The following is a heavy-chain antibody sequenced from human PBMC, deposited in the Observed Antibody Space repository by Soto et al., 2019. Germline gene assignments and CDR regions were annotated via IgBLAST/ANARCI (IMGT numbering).Heavy chain of an antibody. J-gene: IGHJ4*02. CDR1: GFTFSSYA. Sequence: QVQLVESGGGVVQPGRSLRLSCAASGFTFSSYAMHWVRQAPGKGLEWVAVISYDGSNKYYADSVKGRFTISRDNSKNTLYLQMNSLRAEDTAVYYCASGKTGDYWGQGTLVTVSS. V-gene: IGHV3-30-3*01. CDR3: ASGKTGDY. CDR2: ISYDGSNK.